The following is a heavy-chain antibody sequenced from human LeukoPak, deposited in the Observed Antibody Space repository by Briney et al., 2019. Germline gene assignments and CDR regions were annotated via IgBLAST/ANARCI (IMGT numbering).Heavy chain of an antibody. Sequence: PSETLSLTCTVSGGPISSSSYYWAWIRQPPGKGLEWIASIYYSGSTYYNPSLKSRVTISVDTSKNQFSLKLSSVTAADTAVYYCARHENDFWSGYRFDPWGQGTLVTVSS. CDR2: IYYSGST. D-gene: IGHD3-3*01. V-gene: IGHV4-39*01. CDR1: GGPISSSSYY. J-gene: IGHJ5*02. CDR3: ARHENDFWSGYRFDP.